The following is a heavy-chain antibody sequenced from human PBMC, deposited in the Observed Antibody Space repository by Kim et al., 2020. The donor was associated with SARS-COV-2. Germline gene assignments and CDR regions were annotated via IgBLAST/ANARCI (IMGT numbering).Heavy chain of an antibody. CDR1: GFTFSAYD. CDR3: VRDRLGGAFDI. Sequence: GGSLRLSCATSGFTFSAYDMNWVRRAPGKGLEWLSFITKSSTTIYYANSVKGRFTISRDNAKNLLYLQMNSLRDEDTALYYCVRDRLGGAFDIWGQGTMV. D-gene: IGHD3-16*01. J-gene: IGHJ3*02. CDR2: ITKSSTTI. V-gene: IGHV3-48*02.